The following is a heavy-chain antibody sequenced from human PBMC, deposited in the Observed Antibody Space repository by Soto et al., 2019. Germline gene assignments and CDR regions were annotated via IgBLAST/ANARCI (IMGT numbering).Heavy chain of an antibody. Sequence: QVQLVQSGAEVKKPGGSVKVSCKASGYTFTSYAMHWVRQAPGQRLEWMGWINAGNGNTKYSQKFQGRVTITRDTSASTAYMELSSLRSEDTAVYYCARDPGYSYGYNWGQGTLVTVSS. CDR1: GYTFTSYA. V-gene: IGHV1-3*01. J-gene: IGHJ4*02. D-gene: IGHD5-18*01. CDR3: ARDPGYSYGYN. CDR2: INAGNGNT.